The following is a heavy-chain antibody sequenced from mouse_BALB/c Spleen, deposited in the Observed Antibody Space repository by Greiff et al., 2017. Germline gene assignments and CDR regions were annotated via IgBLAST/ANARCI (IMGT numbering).Heavy chain of an antibody. V-gene: IGHV3-2*02. CDR3: AREGIWGNYGAMDY. Sequence: EVQLVESGPGLVKPSQSLSLTCTVTGYSITSDYAWNWIRQFPGNKLEWMGYISYSGSTSYNPSLKSRISITRDTSKNQFFLQLNSVTTEDTATYYCAREGIWGNYGAMDYWGQGTSVTVSS. J-gene: IGHJ4*01. CDR2: ISYSGST. CDR1: GYSITSDYA. D-gene: IGHD2-1*01.